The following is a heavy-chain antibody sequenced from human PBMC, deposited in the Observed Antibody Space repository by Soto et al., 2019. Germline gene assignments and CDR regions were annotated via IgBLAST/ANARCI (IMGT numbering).Heavy chain of an antibody. CDR1: GFTFSSYA. CDR2: ISYDGSNK. V-gene: IGHV3-30-3*01. CDR3: AREGGGYGNYFDY. D-gene: IGHD5-12*01. J-gene: IGHJ4*02. Sequence: QVQLVESGGGVVQPGRSLRLSCAASGFTFSSYAMHWVRQDPGKGLEWVAVISYDGSNKYYADSVKGRFTISRDNSKNTLYLQMNSLRTENTAVYYCAREGGGYGNYFDYWGQGTLVTVSA.